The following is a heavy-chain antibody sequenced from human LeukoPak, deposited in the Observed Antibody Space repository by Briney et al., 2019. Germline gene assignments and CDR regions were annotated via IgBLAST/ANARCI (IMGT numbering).Heavy chain of an antibody. V-gene: IGHV4-31*03. CDR2: IYYSGST. CDR1: GGSISGGGYY. J-gene: IGHJ6*04. D-gene: IGHD3-10*01. Sequence: PSQTLSLTCTVSGGSISGGGYYWSWIRQHPGKGLEWIGYIYYSGSTYYNPSLKSRVTISVDTSKNQFSLKLSSVTAADTAVYYCASRRGGYYYYGMDVWGKGTTVTVSS. CDR3: ASRRGGYYYYGMDV.